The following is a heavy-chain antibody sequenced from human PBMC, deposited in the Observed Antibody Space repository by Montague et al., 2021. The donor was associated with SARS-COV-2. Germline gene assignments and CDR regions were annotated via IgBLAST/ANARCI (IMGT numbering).Heavy chain of an antibody. CDR2: ISYDGSNK. J-gene: IGHJ5*02. V-gene: IGHV3-30*04. CDR1: GFTFSSYA. Sequence: SLRLSCAASGFTFSSYAMHWVRQAPGKGLEWVAVISYDGSNKYYADSVKGRFTISRDNSKNTLYLQMNSLRAEDTAGYYCKAAGATNGWFDPWGQGTLVTVSS. CDR3: KAAGATNGWFDP. D-gene: IGHD6-13*01.